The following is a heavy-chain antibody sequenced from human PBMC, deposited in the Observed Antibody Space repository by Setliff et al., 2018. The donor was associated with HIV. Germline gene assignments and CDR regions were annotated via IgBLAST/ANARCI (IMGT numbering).Heavy chain of an antibody. J-gene: IGHJ6*03. D-gene: IGHD6-6*01. CDR2: VKQDGSEK. V-gene: IGHV3-7*01. CDR3: ARVGYSSSWGKYYYYMDV. Sequence: GGSLRLSCAASGFTFSSSWMTWVRQAPGKGLEWVANVKQDGSEKYYVDSVKGRFTISRDNSKNTLFLQMNSLRAEDTAVYYCARVGYSSSWGKYYYYMDVWGKGTTVTVSS. CDR1: GFTFSSSW.